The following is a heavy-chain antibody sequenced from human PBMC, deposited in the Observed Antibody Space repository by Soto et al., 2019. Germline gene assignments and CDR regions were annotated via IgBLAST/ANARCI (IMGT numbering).Heavy chain of an antibody. J-gene: IGHJ6*02. V-gene: IGHV3-23*01. Sequence: EVQLLESGGGLVQPGGSLRLSCAASGFTFSSYAMSWVSQAPGKGLEWVSVISGSGDSTYYADSVRGRFTISRDNSKNTLYLQMNSLRAEDTAVYYCATDRDGAAAGHTKFYGMDVWGPGTTVTVSS. CDR2: ISGSGDST. CDR3: ATDRDGAAAGHTKFYGMDV. D-gene: IGHD6-13*01. CDR1: GFTFSSYA.